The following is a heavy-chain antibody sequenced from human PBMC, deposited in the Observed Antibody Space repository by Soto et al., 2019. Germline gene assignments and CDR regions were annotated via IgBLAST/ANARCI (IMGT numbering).Heavy chain of an antibody. Sequence: QLQLQESGPGLVKPAETLSLICSVSGGSMSSSSYYWGWIRQPPGKGLEWIGNVYHSGSSYYNPSLKSRLTIAVQPSKNQFSLTLNSVTAADTAVYYCARRQDYYDSSGYYNDAFDIWGQGTEVTVSS. CDR2: VYHSGSS. J-gene: IGHJ3*02. CDR1: GGSMSSSSYY. V-gene: IGHV4-39*01. D-gene: IGHD3-22*01. CDR3: ARRQDYYDSSGYYNDAFDI.